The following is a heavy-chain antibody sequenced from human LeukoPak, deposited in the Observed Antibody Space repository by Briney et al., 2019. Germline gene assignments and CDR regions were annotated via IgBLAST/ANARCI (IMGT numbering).Heavy chain of an antibody. CDR2: INPSSGGT. Sequence: ASVKVSCKASGYTFTGYYMHWVRQAPGQGLEWMGWINPSSGGTNYAQKFQGRVTMTRDTSISTAYMEPSRLRSDDTAVYYCARLTYYDFWSGYNCAFDIWGQGTMVTVSS. CDR3: ARLTYYDFWSGYNCAFDI. V-gene: IGHV1-2*02. J-gene: IGHJ3*02. CDR1: GYTFTGYY. D-gene: IGHD3-3*01.